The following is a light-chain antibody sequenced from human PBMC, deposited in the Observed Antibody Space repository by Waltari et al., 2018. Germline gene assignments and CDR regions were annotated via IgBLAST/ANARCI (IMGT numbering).Light chain of an antibody. CDR2: SAS. Sequence: EIVLTQSPGTLSLSPGERATLSCRASQSVYSSRYFAWYQHKPGQAPRLLIDSASSRATGIPDRFSGSGSGTDFTLTISRLEPEDSAVYYCQQYGSLPSFGQGTKVEIK. J-gene: IGKJ1*01. CDR1: QSVYSSRY. CDR3: QQYGSLPS. V-gene: IGKV3-20*01.